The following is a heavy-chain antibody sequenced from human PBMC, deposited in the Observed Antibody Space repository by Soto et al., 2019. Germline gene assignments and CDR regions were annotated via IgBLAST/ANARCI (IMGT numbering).Heavy chain of an antibody. CDR1: GFTFSSYA. J-gene: IGHJ4*02. CDR2: VSGSGSST. Sequence: EVQLLESGGGLVQPGGSLRLSCAASGFTFSSYAMSWVRQAPGKGLEWVSGVSGSGSSTYYADSVKGRFTISRDNSKNTLYLQMNSLRADDTAVYYCLTWSSGTPDYWGQGTLVIVSS. V-gene: IGHV3-23*01. D-gene: IGHD2-8*02. CDR3: LTWSSGTPDY.